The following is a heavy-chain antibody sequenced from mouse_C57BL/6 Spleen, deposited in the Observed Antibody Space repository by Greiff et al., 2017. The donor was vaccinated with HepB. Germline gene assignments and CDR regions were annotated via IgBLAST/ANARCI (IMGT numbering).Heavy chain of an antibody. D-gene: IGHD2-3*01. V-gene: IGHV5-6*01. CDR3: ARIDGYYVAMDY. CDR1: GFTFSSYG. CDR2: ISSGGSYT. Sequence: EVKLVESGGDLVKPGGSLKLSCAASGFTFSSYGMSWVRQTPDKRLEWVATISSGGSYTYYPDSVKGRFTISRDNAKNTLYLQMSSLKSEDTAMYYCARIDGYYVAMDYWGQGTSVTVSS. J-gene: IGHJ4*01.